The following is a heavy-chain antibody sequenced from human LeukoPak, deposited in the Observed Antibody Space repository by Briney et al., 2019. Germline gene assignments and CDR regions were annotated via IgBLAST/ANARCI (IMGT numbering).Heavy chain of an antibody. CDR1: GGTFSSYA. CDR3: YTEGSGSYGDY. V-gene: IGHV1-69*13. CDR2: IIPIFGTA. J-gene: IGHJ4*02. Sequence: SVKVPCKASGGTFSSYAISWVRQAPGQGLEWMGGIIPIFGTANYAQKFQGRVTITADESTSTAYMELSSLRSEDTAVYYCYTEGSGSYGDYWGQGTLVTVSS. D-gene: IGHD3-10*01.